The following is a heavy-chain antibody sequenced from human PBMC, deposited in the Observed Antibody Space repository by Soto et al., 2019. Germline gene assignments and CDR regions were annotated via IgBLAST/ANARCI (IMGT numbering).Heavy chain of an antibody. CDR3: ARMRFGEVPDWFDP. CDR1: GGFVSCASYF. V-gene: IGHV4-61*01. D-gene: IGHD3-3*01. J-gene: IGHJ5*02. Sequence: QVRLQQWGAGLVKPSETLSLTCTVSGGFVSCASYFWSWIRQPPGKEMEFIAYVYYTGTTKYIPSLKSRAFLSLDTSKNQFSLNLSSVTTADTAIYYCARMRFGEVPDWFDPWGQGSLFTVS. CDR2: VYYTGTT.